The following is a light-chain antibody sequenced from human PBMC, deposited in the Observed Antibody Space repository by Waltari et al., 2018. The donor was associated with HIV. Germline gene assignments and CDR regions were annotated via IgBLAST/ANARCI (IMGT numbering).Light chain of an antibody. CDR3: QQYGNAPDS. V-gene: IGKV3-20*01. J-gene: IGKJ2*03. CDR2: GAS. CDR1: QSVSSSY. Sequence: EIVLTQSPGTLSLSPGERATLSCRASQSVSSSYLAWYQQKPGQALRLLIYGASSRATGIPDRFSGSGSGTDFTLTISRLEPEDFAVYYCQQYGNAPDSFGQGTKLEIK.